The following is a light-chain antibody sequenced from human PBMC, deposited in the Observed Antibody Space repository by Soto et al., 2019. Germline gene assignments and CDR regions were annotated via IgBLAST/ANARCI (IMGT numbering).Light chain of an antibody. CDR1: QSVLYSSDNRNY. Sequence: DIVMTQSPDSLAVSLGERATVNCKCGQSVLYSSDNRNYLAWYQQKPGQSPKLLISWASTRESGVPDRFSGSGPGTDFTLTISSLQAEDVAVFFCQQYYTNPRTFGQGTKVEIK. J-gene: IGKJ1*01. CDR3: QQYYTNPRT. CDR2: WAS. V-gene: IGKV4-1*01.